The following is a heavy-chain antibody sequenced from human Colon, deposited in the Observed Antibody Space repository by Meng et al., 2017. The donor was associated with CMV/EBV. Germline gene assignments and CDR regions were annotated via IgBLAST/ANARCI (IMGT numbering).Heavy chain of an antibody. J-gene: IGHJ6*02. CDR3: ARDSGVYPELDYYYYGMDV. CDR1: GFNFSSHG. D-gene: IGHD5/OR15-5a*01. CDR2: ISISGSFK. V-gene: IGHV3-21*01. Sequence: GESLKISCAASGFNFSSHGMNWVRRAPGKGLEWVSSISISGSFKNYAGAVRDRFTISRDNAKNSLFLQMNSLRVEDMGVYYCARDSGVYPELDYYYYGMDVWGQGTTVTVSS.